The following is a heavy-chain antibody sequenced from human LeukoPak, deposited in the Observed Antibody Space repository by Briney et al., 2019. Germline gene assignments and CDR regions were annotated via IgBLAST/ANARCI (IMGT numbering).Heavy chain of an antibody. D-gene: IGHD3-22*01. CDR2: IIPIFGTA. V-gene: IGHV1-69*06. CDR1: GYTFTSYG. J-gene: IGHJ4*02. CDR3: AREIYYYDSSGYYPWYYFDY. Sequence: SVKVSCKASGYTFTSYGISWVRQAPGQGLEWMGGIIPIFGTANYAQKFQGRVTITADKSTSTAYMELSSLRSEDTAVYYCAREIYYYDSSGYYPWYYFDYWGQGTLVTVSS.